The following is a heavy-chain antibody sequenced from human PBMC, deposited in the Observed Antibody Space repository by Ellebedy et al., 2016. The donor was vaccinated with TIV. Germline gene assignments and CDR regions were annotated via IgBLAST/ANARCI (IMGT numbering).Heavy chain of an antibody. J-gene: IGHJ4*02. CDR1: GFTFSSYA. CDR3: ANRVGVAIDY. CDR2: ISGSGTST. V-gene: IGHV3-23*01. Sequence: PGGSLRLSCAASGFTFSSYAMSWVRQAPGKGLEWVSAISGSGTSTYYADSVKGRFTISRDNSKNTLYLQMNSLRVEDTAVYYCANRVGVAIDYWGLGTLVTVSS. D-gene: IGHD1-26*01.